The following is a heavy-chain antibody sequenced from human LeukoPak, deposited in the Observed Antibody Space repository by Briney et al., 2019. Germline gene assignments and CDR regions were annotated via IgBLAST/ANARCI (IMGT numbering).Heavy chain of an antibody. CDR2: INHSGST. CDR1: GGSFSGYY. CDR3: ARYDFWSGYYRDAFDI. J-gene: IGHJ3*02. D-gene: IGHD3-3*01. V-gene: IGHV4-34*01. Sequence: PSETLSLTCAVYGGSFSGYYWSWIRQPPGKGLEWIGEINHSGSTNYNPSLKSRVTISVDTSKNQFSLKLSSVTAADTAVYYCARYDFWSGYYRDAFDIWGQGTMVTVSS.